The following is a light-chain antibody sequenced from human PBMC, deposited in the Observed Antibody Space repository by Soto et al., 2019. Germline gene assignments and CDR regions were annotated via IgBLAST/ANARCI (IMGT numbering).Light chain of an antibody. V-gene: IGLV2-8*01. CDR2: EVR. Sequence: QSALTQPPSVSGSPGQSVTISCTGTSSDVGRYNYVSWYQHHPGKAPKLIIYEVRKRASGVPDRFSGSKSGDTAYLTVSGLQTEDEADFYCSSYAGSKNLGVFGTGTKLTVL. J-gene: IGLJ1*01. CDR1: SSDVGRYNY. CDR3: SSYAGSKNLGV.